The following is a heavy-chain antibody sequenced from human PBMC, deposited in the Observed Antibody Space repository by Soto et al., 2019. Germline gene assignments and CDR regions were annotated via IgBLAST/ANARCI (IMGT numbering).Heavy chain of an antibody. Sequence: SETLSLTXTVSGGSISIYYWSWIRQPPGKGLEWIGHVFYSGSTEYNPSLKSRVTISVDTSKTQFSLKLTSVTAADTAVYYCARDAKKVTWYYGMDVWGRGTTVTVSS. CDR2: VFYSGST. D-gene: IGHD2-21*02. CDR3: ARDAKKVTWYYGMDV. CDR1: GGSISIYY. V-gene: IGHV4-59*01. J-gene: IGHJ6*02.